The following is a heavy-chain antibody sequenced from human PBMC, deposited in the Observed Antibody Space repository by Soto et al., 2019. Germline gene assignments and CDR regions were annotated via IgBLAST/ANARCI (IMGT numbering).Heavy chain of an antibody. Sequence: PSETLSLTCTVSGGSISSGGYYWSWIRQHPGEGLEWIGYIYYSGSTYYNPSLKSRVTISVDTSKNQFSLKLSSVTAADTAVYYCAREVNLEFDIWRQGTMVTVPS. CDR1: GGSISSGGYY. CDR2: IYYSGST. D-gene: IGHD1-1*01. CDR3: AREVNLEFDI. V-gene: IGHV4-31*03. J-gene: IGHJ3*02.